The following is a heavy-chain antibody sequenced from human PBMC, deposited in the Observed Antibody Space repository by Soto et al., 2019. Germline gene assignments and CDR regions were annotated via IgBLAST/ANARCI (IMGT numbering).Heavy chain of an antibody. CDR2: IYYSGST. D-gene: IGHD3-9*01. V-gene: IGHV4-61*01. Sequence: PSETLSLTCTVSGGSVSSGSYYWSWIRQPPGKGLEWIGYIYYSGSTNYNPSLKSRVTISVDTSKNQFSLKLSSVTAADTAVYYCARDSSNTYYDILTGYDYYYYGMDVWGQGTTVTVPS. CDR1: GGSVSSGSYY. J-gene: IGHJ6*02. CDR3: ARDSSNTYYDILTGYDYYYYGMDV.